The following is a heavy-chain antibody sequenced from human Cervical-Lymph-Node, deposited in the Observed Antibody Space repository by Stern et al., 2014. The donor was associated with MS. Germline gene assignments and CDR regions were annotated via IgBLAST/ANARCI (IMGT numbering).Heavy chain of an antibody. D-gene: IGHD5-24*01. J-gene: IGHJ4*02. Sequence: VQLVESGGDLVKPGGSLRLSCEASGFTFSYYDMNWVRQAPGQGLEWVSSITSGSAYLYYADSVKGRFTISRDNAKNSLYLQMNSLRAEDTAVYYCARQDGYNLDYWGRGTLVTVSS. CDR3: ARQDGYNLDY. CDR1: GFTFSYYD. V-gene: IGHV3-21*01. CDR2: ITSGSAYL.